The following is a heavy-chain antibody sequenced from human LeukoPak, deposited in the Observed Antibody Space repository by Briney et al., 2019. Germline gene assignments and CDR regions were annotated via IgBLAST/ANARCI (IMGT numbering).Heavy chain of an antibody. J-gene: IGHJ4*02. CDR3: ARMTWDSGYDIFDY. CDR1: GGSISSYY. Sequence: NPSETLSLTCTVSGGSISSYYWSWIRQPAGKGLEWIGRIYTSGSTNYNPSLKSRVTMSVDTSKNQFSLKLSSVTAADTAVYYCARMTWDSGYDIFDYWGQGTLVTVSS. D-gene: IGHD5-12*01. CDR2: IYTSGST. V-gene: IGHV4-4*07.